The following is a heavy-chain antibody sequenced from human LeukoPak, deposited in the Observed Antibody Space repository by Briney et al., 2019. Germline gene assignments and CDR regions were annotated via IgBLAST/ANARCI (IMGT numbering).Heavy chain of an antibody. D-gene: IGHD3-3*01. V-gene: IGHV4-59*01. CDR1: GVSISSYY. Sequence: SETLSLTCTVAGVSISSYYWSWIRQTHGKGLEWIGYFYNGGGIHYSPSLLGRATISAETSKNQFSLSLSSVTAADTAVYYCARILTIFGVVSKFDYWGQGALVTVSS. CDR3: ARILTIFGVVSKFDY. CDR2: FYNGGGI. J-gene: IGHJ4*02.